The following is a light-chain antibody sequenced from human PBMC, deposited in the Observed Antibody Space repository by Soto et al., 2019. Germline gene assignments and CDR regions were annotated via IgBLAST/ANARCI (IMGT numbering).Light chain of an antibody. CDR3: QQHSNWPIT. V-gene: IGKV3-11*01. J-gene: IGKJ5*01. CDR1: QSVISD. Sequence: EMMFTQSPATLSLTPGGRPTLSCRASQSVISDLAWYQHKPGQAPRLLIYDASNRATGIPARFIGSGSGTDFTLTISGLEPEDFAVFYCQQHSNWPITVGQGTRLEIK. CDR2: DAS.